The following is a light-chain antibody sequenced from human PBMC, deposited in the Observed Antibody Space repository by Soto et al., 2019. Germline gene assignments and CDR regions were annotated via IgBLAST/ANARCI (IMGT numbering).Light chain of an antibody. CDR3: QQYNNWPPGRT. Sequence: EIVITQSPVTLSLSPGERATLSCRASESVSSNLAWYQQKPGQAPRLLIYDASTRATGIPARFSGSGSGTEFTLTISSLQSEDFAVYYCQQYNNWPPGRTFGQGTKVXIK. CDR2: DAS. CDR1: ESVSSN. V-gene: IGKV3-15*01. J-gene: IGKJ1*01.